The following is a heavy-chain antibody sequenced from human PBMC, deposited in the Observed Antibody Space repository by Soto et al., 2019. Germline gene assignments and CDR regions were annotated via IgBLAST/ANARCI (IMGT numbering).Heavy chain of an antibody. Sequence: SETLSLTCTVSGGSISSGGYYWSWIRQHPGKGLEWIGCIYYSGSTYYNPSLKSRVTISVDTSKNQFSLKLSSVTAADTAVYYCARVDRSVFDYWGQGTLVTVSS. V-gene: IGHV4-31*03. J-gene: IGHJ4*02. CDR1: GGSISSGGYY. CDR2: IYYSGST. CDR3: ARVDRSVFDY.